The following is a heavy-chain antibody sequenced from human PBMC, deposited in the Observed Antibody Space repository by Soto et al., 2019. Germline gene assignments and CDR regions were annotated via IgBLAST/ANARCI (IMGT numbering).Heavy chain of an antibody. D-gene: IGHD3-9*01. CDR2: ISAYNGNT. Sequence: GASVKVSCKASGYTFTSYGIIWVRQAPGQGLEWMGWISAYNGNTNYAQKLQGRVTMTTDTSTSTAYMELRSLRSDDTAVYYCASGDPLRYFDWLPDYYYYGMDVWGQGTTVTVS. V-gene: IGHV1-18*01. J-gene: IGHJ6*02. CDR3: ASGDPLRYFDWLPDYYYYGMDV. CDR1: GYTFTSYG.